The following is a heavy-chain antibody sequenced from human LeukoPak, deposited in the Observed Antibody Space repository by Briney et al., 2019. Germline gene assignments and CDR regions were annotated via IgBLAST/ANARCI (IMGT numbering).Heavy chain of an antibody. CDR2: INANSGGT. J-gene: IGHJ3*02. CDR1: GCTFTGYY. D-gene: IGHD6-6*01. Sequence: ASVKVSCKASGCTFTGYYIHWVRQAPGQGLEWMGWINANSGGTNYAQKFQGRVAMTRDTSVSTAYMELSRLRFDDTAVYYCARYLAAPYDAFDIWGQGTMVIVSS. V-gene: IGHV1-2*02. CDR3: ARYLAAPYDAFDI.